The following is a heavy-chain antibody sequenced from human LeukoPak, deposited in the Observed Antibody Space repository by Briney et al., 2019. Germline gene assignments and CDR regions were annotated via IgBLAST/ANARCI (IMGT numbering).Heavy chain of an antibody. CDR2: ISAYNGNT. Sequence: ASVKVSCKASGYTYSSYGINWVRQAPGQGLEWMGWISAYNGNTNYAQKLQGRVTMTTDTSTSTAYMELRSLRSDDTAVYYCARGPVDIVATTKAIFDYWGQGTLVTVSS. CDR3: ARGPVDIVATTKAIFDY. J-gene: IGHJ4*02. CDR1: GYTYSSYG. V-gene: IGHV1-18*01. D-gene: IGHD5-12*01.